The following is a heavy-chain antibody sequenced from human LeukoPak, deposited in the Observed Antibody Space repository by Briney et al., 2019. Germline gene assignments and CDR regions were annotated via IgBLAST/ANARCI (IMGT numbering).Heavy chain of an antibody. CDR3: ARSPPRRYYFDY. CDR2: ISYDGSNE. Sequence: GGSLRLSCAASGFTFSSYAMHWVRQAPGKGLEWVAVISYDGSNEYYADSVKGRFTISRDNSKNTLYLQMNSLRAEDTAVYYCARSPPRRYYFDYWGQGTLVTVSS. CDR1: GFTFSSYA. V-gene: IGHV3-30-3*01. J-gene: IGHJ4*02. D-gene: IGHD3-16*01.